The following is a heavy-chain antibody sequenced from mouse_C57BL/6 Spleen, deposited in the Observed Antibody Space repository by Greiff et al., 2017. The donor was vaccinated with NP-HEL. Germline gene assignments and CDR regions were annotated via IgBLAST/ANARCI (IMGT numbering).Heavy chain of an antibody. V-gene: IGHV1-61*01. CDR1: GYTFTSYW. J-gene: IGHJ3*01. CDR3: ATDGYYPAWFAY. CDR2: IYPSDSET. Sequence: VQLQQSGAELVRPGSSVKLSCKASGYTFTSYWMDWVKQRPGQGLEWIGNIYPSDSETHYNQKFKDKATLTVDKSSSTAYMQLSSLTSEDSAVYYCATDGYYPAWFAYWGQGTLVTVSA. D-gene: IGHD2-3*01.